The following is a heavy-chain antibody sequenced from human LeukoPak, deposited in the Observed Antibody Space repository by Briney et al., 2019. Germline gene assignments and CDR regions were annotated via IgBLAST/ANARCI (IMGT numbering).Heavy chain of an antibody. CDR3: TTDYKDSGSYYDLYYYGMDV. CDR1: GFTFSNAW. D-gene: IGHD1-26*01. CDR2: IKSKTDGGTT. V-gene: IGHV3-15*01. Sequence: GGSLRLSCAASGFTFSNAWMSWVRQAPGKGLEWVGRIKSKTDGGTTDYAAPVKGRFTISRDDSKNTLYLQMNSLKTEDTAVYYCTTDYKDSGSYYDLYYYGMDVWGQGTTVTVSS. J-gene: IGHJ6*02.